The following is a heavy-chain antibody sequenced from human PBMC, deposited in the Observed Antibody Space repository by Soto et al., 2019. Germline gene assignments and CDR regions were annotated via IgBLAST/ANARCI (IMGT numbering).Heavy chain of an antibody. CDR1: GFTVSSNY. Sequence: EVQLVESGGGLIQPGGSLRLSCAASGFTVSSNYMSWVRQAPGKGLEWVSVIYSGGSTYYADSVKGRFTISRDNSKNTLYLQMNSLRAEDTAVYYWARASRDGYNYPYYYYGMDVWGQGTTVTVSS. D-gene: IGHD5-12*01. J-gene: IGHJ6*02. CDR3: ARASRDGYNYPYYYYGMDV. V-gene: IGHV3-53*01. CDR2: IYSGGST.